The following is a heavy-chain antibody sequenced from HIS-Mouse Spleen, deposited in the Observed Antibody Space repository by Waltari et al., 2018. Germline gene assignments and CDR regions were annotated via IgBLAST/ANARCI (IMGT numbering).Heavy chain of an antibody. Sequence: QLQLQESGPGLVKPSETLSLTCTVSGGSISSSSYYWGWIRQPPGKGLEWIGSIYYSGSTYYNPSLKSRVTISVDTSKNQFSLKLSSVTAADTAVYFCARDRELYFDYWGQGTLVTVSS. CDR1: GGSISSSSYY. CDR3: ARDRELYFDY. CDR2: IYYSGST. D-gene: IGHD1-26*01. J-gene: IGHJ4*02. V-gene: IGHV4-39*07.